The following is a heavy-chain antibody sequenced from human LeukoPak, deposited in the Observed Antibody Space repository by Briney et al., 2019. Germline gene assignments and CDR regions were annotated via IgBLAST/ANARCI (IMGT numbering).Heavy chain of an antibody. CDR3: ARSRRKDWLWYYYMDV. J-gene: IGHJ6*03. CDR2: IIPIFGTA. Sequence: SVTVSCKASGGTFSSYAISWVQQAPGQGLEWMGGIIPIFGTANYAQKFQGRVTITADESTSTAYMELSSLRSEDTAVYYCARSRRKDWLWYYYMDVWGKGTTVTISS. D-gene: IGHD3/OR15-3a*01. V-gene: IGHV1-69*13. CDR1: GGTFSSYA.